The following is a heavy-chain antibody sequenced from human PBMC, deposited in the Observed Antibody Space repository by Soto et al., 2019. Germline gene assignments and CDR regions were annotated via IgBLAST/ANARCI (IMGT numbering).Heavy chain of an antibody. CDR3: ATSIGALNED. V-gene: IGHV3-23*01. J-gene: IGHJ4*02. D-gene: IGHD3-16*01. CDR1: GFSFGSSA. Sequence: PAESLTLACLTSGFSFGSSAMTWVRQAPGKGLDWVSAITESGDGTFYADSVKGRFTISRDNSKNTLFLQMNSLPIEDTALYYCATSIGALNEDWGQGILVTVSS. CDR2: ITESGDGT.